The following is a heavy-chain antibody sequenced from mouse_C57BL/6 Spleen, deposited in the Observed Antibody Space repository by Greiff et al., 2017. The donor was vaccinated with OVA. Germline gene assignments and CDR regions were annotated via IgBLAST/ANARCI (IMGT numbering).Heavy chain of an antibody. CDR1: GFTFSDYY. CDR2: INYDGSST. Sequence: EVKVVESEGGLVQPGSSMKLSCTASGFTFSDYYMAWVRQVPEKGLEWVANINYDGSSTYYLDSLKSRFIISRDNAKNILYLQMSSLKSEDTATYYCARAYDGYFYAMDYWGQGTSVTVSS. J-gene: IGHJ4*01. V-gene: IGHV5-16*01. CDR3: ARAYDGYFYAMDY. D-gene: IGHD2-3*01.